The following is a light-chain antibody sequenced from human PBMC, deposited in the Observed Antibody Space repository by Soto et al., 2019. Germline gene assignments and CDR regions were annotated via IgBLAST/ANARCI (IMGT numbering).Light chain of an antibody. CDR3: QRYNDYQYV. CDR2: KAI. J-gene: IGKJ2*01. Sequence: DIQMTQSPSTLSASVGDRVTITCRASQCITTWLAWYQQKPGKAPKLLIYKAINLQSGVPSRFSGSGSGTEFTLTISSLQPDDFGTYYCQRYNDYQYVFGQGTKLDMK. V-gene: IGKV1-5*03. CDR1: QCITTW.